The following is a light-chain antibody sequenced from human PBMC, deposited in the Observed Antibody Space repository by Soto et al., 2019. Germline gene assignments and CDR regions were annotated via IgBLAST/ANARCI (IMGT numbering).Light chain of an antibody. CDR1: MRDVGAYNL. CDR3: SAYTARSTLV. J-gene: IGLJ3*02. V-gene: IGLV2-14*01. Sequence: QSGLTQPASVSGSAGQSITISCSGTMRDVGAYNLVSWYQQHPGTAPKLIIYEVRNRPSGSSSRFSGSRSGNTASLTISGLQPEDEGDYYYSAYTARSTLVFGGGTKLTVL. CDR2: EVR.